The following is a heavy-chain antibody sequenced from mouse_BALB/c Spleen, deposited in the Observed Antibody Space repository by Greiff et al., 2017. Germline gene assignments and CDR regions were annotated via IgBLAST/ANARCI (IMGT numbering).Heavy chain of an antibody. CDR2: ISSGGSYT. CDR3: ARRGITAGFAY. CDR1: GFTFSSYA. D-gene: IGHD2-4*01. Sequence: VQLKQSGGGLVKPGGSLKLSCAASGFTFSSYAMSWVRQTPEKRLEWVATISSGGSYTYYPDSVKGRFTIARDNAKNTLYLQMSSLRSEDTAMYYCARRGITAGFAYWGQGTLVTVSA. J-gene: IGHJ3*01. V-gene: IGHV5-9-3*01.